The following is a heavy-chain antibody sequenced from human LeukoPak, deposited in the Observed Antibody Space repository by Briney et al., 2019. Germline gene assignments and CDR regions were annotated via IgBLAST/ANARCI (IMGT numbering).Heavy chain of an antibody. V-gene: IGHV4-34*01. J-gene: IGHJ4*02. Sequence: SETLSLTCAVYGGSFSNYYWTWIRQPPGKGLEWIGEINHSGSTNYKPSLKSRVTMSVDTSKNQFSLKLTSVTAADTAVYYCARVVGRYYKVDFWGRGTPVTVSS. CDR3: ARVVGRYYKVDF. D-gene: IGHD1-26*01. CDR1: GGSFSNYY. CDR2: INHSGST.